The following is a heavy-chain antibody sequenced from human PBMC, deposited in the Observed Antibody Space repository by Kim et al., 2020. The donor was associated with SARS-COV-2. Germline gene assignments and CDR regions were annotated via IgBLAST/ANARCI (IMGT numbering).Heavy chain of an antibody. Sequence: TSYPQKLQGRVTITWDTSASTAYMDLTSLRFEDTAVYYCARERFGGSFDYWGQGTLVTVSS. V-gene: IGHV1-3*01. CDR3: ARERFGGSFDY. CDR2: T. J-gene: IGHJ4*02. D-gene: IGHD3-10*01.